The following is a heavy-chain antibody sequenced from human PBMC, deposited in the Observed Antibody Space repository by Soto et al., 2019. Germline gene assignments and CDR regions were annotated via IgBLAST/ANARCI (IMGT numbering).Heavy chain of an antibody. CDR3: ARRSSSWYFDY. CDR1: GFTFSSYA. CDR2: ISGSGGST. V-gene: IGHV3-23*01. Sequence: EVQLLESGGGLVQPGGSLRLSCAASGFTFSSYAMSWVRQAPGKGLEWVSVISGSGGSTYYADSVKGRFTISRDSSKNTLYLQMNSLRAEDTAVYYCARRSSSWYFDYWGQGTLVTVSS. J-gene: IGHJ4*02. D-gene: IGHD6-13*01.